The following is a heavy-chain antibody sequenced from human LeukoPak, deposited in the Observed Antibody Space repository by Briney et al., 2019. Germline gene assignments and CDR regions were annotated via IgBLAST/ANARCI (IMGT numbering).Heavy chain of an antibody. CDR1: GGSISSYY. CDR3: ARTLPDSTHYYYYYMDV. Sequence: SETLSLTCTVSGGSISSYYWSWIRQPPGKGLEWIGYIYYSGSTNDNPSLKSRVTISVDTSKNQFSLKLNSVTAADTAVYYCARTLPDSTHYYYYYMDVWGKGTTVTVSS. J-gene: IGHJ6*03. CDR2: IYYSGST. D-gene: IGHD1-14*01. V-gene: IGHV4-59*01.